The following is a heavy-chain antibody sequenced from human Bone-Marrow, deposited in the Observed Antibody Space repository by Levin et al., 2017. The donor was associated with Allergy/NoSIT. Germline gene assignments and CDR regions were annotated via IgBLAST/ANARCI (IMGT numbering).Heavy chain of an antibody. V-gene: IGHV3-9*01. J-gene: IGHJ2*01. CDR3: AKDKARTDYWYFDV. CDR2: ISWNSGNI. CDR1: GFTFDDNA. D-gene: IGHD2-8*02. Sequence: GGSLRLSCAASGFTFDDNAMHWVRQAPGKGLEWVSGISWNSGNIGYADSVKGRFTISRDNAKNSLYLQMNSLRPEDTALYYCAKDKARTDYWYFDVWGRGTLVTVSS.